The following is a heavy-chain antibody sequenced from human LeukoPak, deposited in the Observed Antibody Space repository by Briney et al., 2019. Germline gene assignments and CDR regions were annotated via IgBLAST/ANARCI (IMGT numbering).Heavy chain of an antibody. CDR1: GYTFTSYG. CDR2: ISAYNGNT. Sequence: GASVKVSCKASGYTFTSYGISWVRQAPGQGLERMGWISAYNGNTNYAQKLQGRVTMTTDTSTSTAYMELRSLRSDDTAVYYCARLYGDYRSALLPSPYFDYWGQGTLVTVSS. CDR3: ARLYGDYRSALLPSPYFDY. J-gene: IGHJ4*02. D-gene: IGHD4-17*01. V-gene: IGHV1-18*01.